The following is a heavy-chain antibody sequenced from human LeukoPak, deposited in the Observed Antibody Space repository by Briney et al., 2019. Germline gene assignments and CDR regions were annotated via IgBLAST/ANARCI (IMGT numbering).Heavy chain of an antibody. V-gene: IGHV4-59*12. CDR1: GGSISSYY. CDR3: ARGRRPKGIYSNYVGGRIAGWFDP. CDR2: IYYSGST. D-gene: IGHD4-11*01. Sequence: KSSETLSLTCTVSGGSISSYYWSWIRQPPGKGLEGIGYIYYSGSTNYNPSLKSRVTISVDTSKNQFSLKLSSVTAADTAVYYCARGRRPKGIYSNYVGGRIAGWFDPWGQGTLVTVSS. J-gene: IGHJ5*02.